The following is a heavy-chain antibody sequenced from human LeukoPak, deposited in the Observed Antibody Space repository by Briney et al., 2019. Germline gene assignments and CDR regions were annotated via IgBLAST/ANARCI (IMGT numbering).Heavy chain of an antibody. V-gene: IGHV1-69*05. D-gene: IGHD3-9*01. CDR1: GGTFSSYA. J-gene: IGHJ4*02. CDR2: IIPIFGTA. Sequence: GASVKVSCKASGGTFSSYAISWVRQAPGQGLEWMGGIIPIFGTANYAQKLQGRVTMTTDTSTSTAYMELRSLRSDDTAVYYCASSYDILTGYSPFDYWGQGTLVTVSS. CDR3: ASSYDILTGYSPFDY.